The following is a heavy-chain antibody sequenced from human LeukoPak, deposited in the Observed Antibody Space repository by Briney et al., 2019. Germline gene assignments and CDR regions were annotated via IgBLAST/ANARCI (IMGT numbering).Heavy chain of an antibody. CDR2: ISYNGNT. J-gene: IGHJ5*02. Sequence: SETPSLTCNVSGGSISSGGYYWSWIRQHPGKGLEWLGYISYNGNTYYSPSFERRTSMSVDTSKNQFSLRLTLVTAADTAIYYCARTTVHPNKFDPWGQGTLVTVSS. CDR1: GGSISSGGYY. CDR3: ARTTVHPNKFDP. V-gene: IGHV4-31*03. D-gene: IGHD1-1*01.